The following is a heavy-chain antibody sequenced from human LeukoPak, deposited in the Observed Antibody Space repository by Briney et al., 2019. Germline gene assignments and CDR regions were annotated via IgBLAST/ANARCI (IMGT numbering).Heavy chain of an antibody. V-gene: IGHV1-46*01. CDR1: GGTFSSYA. D-gene: IGHD3-9*01. J-gene: IGHJ4*02. CDR2: INPSGGST. Sequence: ASVKVSCKASGGTFSSYAISWVRQAPGQGLEWMGIINPSGGSTSYAQKFQGRVTMTRDTSTSTVYMDLSSLRSEDTAVYYCARAAYDILTGYSYYFDYWGQGTLVTVSS. CDR3: ARAAYDILTGYSYYFDY.